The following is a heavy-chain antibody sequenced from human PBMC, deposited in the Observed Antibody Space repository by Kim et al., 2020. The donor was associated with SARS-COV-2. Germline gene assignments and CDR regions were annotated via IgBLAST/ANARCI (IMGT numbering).Heavy chain of an antibody. CDR3: ARIYSSYFYLDV. V-gene: IGHV4-39*01. Sequence: FHPSRTSRVTMSVDTSKMQFSLRLSSVTAADTAVYFCARIYSSYFYLDVWGKGTSVTVSS. D-gene: IGHD2-15*01. J-gene: IGHJ6*03.